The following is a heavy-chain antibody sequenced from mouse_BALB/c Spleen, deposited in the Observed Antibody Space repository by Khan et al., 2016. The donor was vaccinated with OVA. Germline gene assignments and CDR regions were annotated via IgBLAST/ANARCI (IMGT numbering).Heavy chain of an antibody. V-gene: IGHV1-63*02. Sequence: VQLQQSGGEVVRPGTSVKISCKASGYTFTNYWLGWVRQRPGHGLEWIGDIYPGGYFPNYNEQFKGKATLTVDTSSSTANMPLSSLTSEDSAVYFCARWATWYFDVWGAGTTVTVSS. CDR1: GYTFTNYW. CDR2: IYPGGYFP. CDR3: ARWATWYFDV. J-gene: IGHJ1*01. D-gene: IGHD3-1*01.